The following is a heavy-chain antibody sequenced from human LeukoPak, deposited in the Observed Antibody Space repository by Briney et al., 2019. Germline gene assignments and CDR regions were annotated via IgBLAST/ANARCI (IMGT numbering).Heavy chain of an antibody. CDR1: GFSFSSYA. Sequence: GGSLRLSCAASGFSFSSYAMNWVRQAPGKGLEWVSAVTSGGTIYYADSVKGRFTISRDNSKSTLYLQMNSLRAEDTAVYYCAKRSESHGTYWSFDPGAVAPWSLSPQ. J-gene: IGHJ2*01. V-gene: IGHV3-23*01. CDR2: VTSGGTI. D-gene: IGHD1-14*01. CDR3: AKRSESHGTYWSFDP.